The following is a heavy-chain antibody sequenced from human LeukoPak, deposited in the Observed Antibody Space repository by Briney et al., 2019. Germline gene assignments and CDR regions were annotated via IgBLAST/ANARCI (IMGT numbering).Heavy chain of an antibody. D-gene: IGHD2-2*03. CDR3: AKTGIGYGPWYFDY. J-gene: IGHJ4*02. CDR1: GFTFSSYA. Sequence: GGSLRLSCAAPGFTFSSYAMSGVRQAPGKGLEWVSAISGSGGSTYYADSVKGRFTISRDNSKNTLYLQMNSLRAEDTAVCYCAKTGIGYGPWYFDYWGQGTLVTVSS. V-gene: IGHV3-23*01. CDR2: ISGSGGST.